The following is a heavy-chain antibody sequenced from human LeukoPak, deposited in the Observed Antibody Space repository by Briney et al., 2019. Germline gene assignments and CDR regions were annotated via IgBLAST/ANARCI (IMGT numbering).Heavy chain of an antibody. CDR1: GFTFRSYG. V-gene: IGHV3-30*18. Sequence: GGSLRLSCAASGFTFRSYGMHWVRQAPGKGLEWVAVISDNGSIKYYADSVKGRFTISRDNSKNTLYLQMNSLRAEDTAVYYCAKQFLWFGELSHFDYWGQGTLFTVSS. CDR2: ISDNGSIK. CDR3: AKQFLWFGELSHFDY. D-gene: IGHD3-10*01. J-gene: IGHJ4*02.